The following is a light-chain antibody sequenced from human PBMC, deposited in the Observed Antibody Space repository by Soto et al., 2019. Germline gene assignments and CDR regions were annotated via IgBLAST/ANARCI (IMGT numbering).Light chain of an antibody. V-gene: IGKV3-20*01. CDR1: QSVSSDY. CDR3: QQFGSSPRT. CDR2: GAS. J-gene: IGKJ4*01. Sequence: EIVLTQSPGTLSLSPGERSTLSCRASQSVSSDYLAWYQQKPAQAPMLLIYGASSRATGIPDRFSGSGSGTDFTLTISRLEPEDFAVYFCQQFGSSPRTFGGGTKVVIK.